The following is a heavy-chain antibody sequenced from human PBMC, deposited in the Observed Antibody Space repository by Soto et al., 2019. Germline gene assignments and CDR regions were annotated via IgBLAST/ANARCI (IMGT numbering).Heavy chain of an antibody. Sequence: SETLSLTCSVYGASFSGSDWWGWVRQPPGKGLEWIGKIFHTGTTLYNPSLESRLTISVDKSKNHFSLSLTSVTAADTAIYYCVNLKSSLVSGWSYFDYWGQRTLGTGSS. CDR3: VNLKSSLVSGWSYFDY. CDR2: IFHTGTT. D-gene: IGHD6-19*01. CDR1: GASFSGSDW. V-gene: IGHV4-4*02. J-gene: IGHJ4*02.